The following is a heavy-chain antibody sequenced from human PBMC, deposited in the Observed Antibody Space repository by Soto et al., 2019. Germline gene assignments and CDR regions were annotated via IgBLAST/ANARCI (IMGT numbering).Heavy chain of an antibody. J-gene: IGHJ4*02. Sequence: QVQLQQWGAGLLKPSETLSLTCAVYGGSFSTDYWSWIRQPPGKGLEWIGEINPSGGTNYNPSLKSRVTISVATSKNQFSLKLSSVTAADTAVYYCARVLAARAPRDFDYWGQGTLVTVSS. CDR1: GGSFSTDY. CDR2: INPSGGT. D-gene: IGHD6-6*01. CDR3: ARVLAARAPRDFDY. V-gene: IGHV4-34*01.